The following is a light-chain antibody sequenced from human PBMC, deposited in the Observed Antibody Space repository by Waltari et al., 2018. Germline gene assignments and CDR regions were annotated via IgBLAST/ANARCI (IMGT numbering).Light chain of an antibody. CDR3: CSYAGNYILV. J-gene: IGLJ2*01. Sequence: QSALTQPRSVSGSPGQSVTISCSGSSSDVGAYNHVSWYQQHPDKAPKVMIYDVNKRPSGVPDRFSGSKSDNTASPTISGLQAEDEADYYCCSYAGNYILVFGGGTKLTVL. CDR1: SSDVGAYNH. CDR2: DVN. V-gene: IGLV2-11*01.